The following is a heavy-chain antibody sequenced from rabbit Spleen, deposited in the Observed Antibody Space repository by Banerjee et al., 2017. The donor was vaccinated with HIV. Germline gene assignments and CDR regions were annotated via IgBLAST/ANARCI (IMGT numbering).Heavy chain of an antibody. V-gene: IGHV1S45*01. CDR2: IDSGNSGYT. CDR3: ARDTASSFSSYGMDL. J-gene: IGHJ6*01. CDR1: GFSFSSSYW. Sequence: QQQLEESGGGLVKPGGTLTLTCTVSGFSFSSSYWICWVRQAPGKGLEWIACIDSGNSGYTYYATWATGRFTISKTSSTTVTLQMTSLTAADTATYFCARDTASSFSSYGMDLWGPGTLVTVS. D-gene: IGHD8-1*01.